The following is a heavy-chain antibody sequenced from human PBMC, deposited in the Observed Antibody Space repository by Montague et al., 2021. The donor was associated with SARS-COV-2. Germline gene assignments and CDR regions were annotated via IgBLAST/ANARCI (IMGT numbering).Heavy chain of an antibody. Sequence: PALVKPTQTLTLTCTFSGFSLSTSGMCVSWIRQPPGKALEWLALIDWDDDKYYSTSLKTRLTISKDTPKNQVVLTMTNMDPVDTATYCCARIPVSGTAMDQYYYYYGMDVWGQGTTVTVSS. CDR1: GFSLSTSGMC. CDR2: IDWDDDK. V-gene: IGHV2-70*01. D-gene: IGHD5-18*01. CDR3: ARIPVSGTAMDQYYYYYGMDV. J-gene: IGHJ6*02.